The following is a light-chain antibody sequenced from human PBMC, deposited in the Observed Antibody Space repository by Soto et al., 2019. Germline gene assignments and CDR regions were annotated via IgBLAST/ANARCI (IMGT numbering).Light chain of an antibody. V-gene: IGLV1-40*01. CDR3: QSYDSSLKV. Sequence: QSVLTQPPSVSGAPGQRVTISCTGSSSNIGAGYDVHWYQQLPGTAPKLLIYGNSNRPSGVPDRFFGSNSGTSASLAITGLQAEDEADYYCQSYDSSLKVFGTGTKLTVL. CDR2: GNS. J-gene: IGLJ1*01. CDR1: SSNIGAGYD.